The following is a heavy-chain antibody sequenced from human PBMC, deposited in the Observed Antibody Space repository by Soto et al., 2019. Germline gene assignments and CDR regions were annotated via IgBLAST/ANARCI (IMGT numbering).Heavy chain of an antibody. CDR3: ARHVWTWFDP. J-gene: IGHJ5*02. CDR1: GFTFSTYW. CDR2: IKQDGSES. Sequence: PGGSLRLSCAASGFTFSTYWMSWVRQAPGKGLEWVANIKQDGSESNYVDSVKGRFTISRDNAKNSLYLQMNSLRAEDTAVYYCARHVWTWFDPWGQGTLVTVSS. V-gene: IGHV3-7*03. D-gene: IGHD2-21*01.